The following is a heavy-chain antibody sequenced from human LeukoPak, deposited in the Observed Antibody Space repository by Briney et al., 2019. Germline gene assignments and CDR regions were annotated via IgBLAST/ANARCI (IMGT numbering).Heavy chain of an antibody. CDR1: GYTFTGYY. D-gene: IGHD1-26*01. CDR3: ARDPVGATGENYFDY. V-gene: IGHV1-2*02. J-gene: IGHJ4*02. CDR2: INPNSGGT. Sequence: ASVKVSCKASGYTFTGYYMHWVRQAPGQGLEWMGWINPNSGGTNYAQKFQGRVTMTRDTSISSAYMELSRLRSDDTAVYYCARDPVGATGENYFDYWGQGTLVTVSS.